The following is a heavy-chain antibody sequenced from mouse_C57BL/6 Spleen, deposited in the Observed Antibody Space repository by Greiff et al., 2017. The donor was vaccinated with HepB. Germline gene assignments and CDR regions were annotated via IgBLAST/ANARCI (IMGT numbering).Heavy chain of an antibody. J-gene: IGHJ4*01. CDR1: RFSINSDCY. V-gene: IGHV3-3*01. CDR3: ARGGSSPYYAMDY. D-gene: IGHD1-1*01. CDR2: TFYSGIT. Sequence: EVQLVESGPSLVRPSQTLSLTCTVTRFSINSDCYWIWIRQFPGNKLEYIGYTFYSGITYYNPSLESRTYITRDTSKNQFSLKLSSVTTEDTATYYCARGGSSPYYAMDYWGQGTSVTVSS.